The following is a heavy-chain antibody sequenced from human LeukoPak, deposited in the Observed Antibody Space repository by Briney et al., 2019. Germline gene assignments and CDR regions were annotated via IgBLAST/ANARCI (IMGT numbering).Heavy chain of an antibody. CDR2: IYYSGST. V-gene: IGHV4-61*08. D-gene: IGHD4-11*01. CDR3: ARASVTYYYYYYMDV. J-gene: IGHJ6*03. CDR1: GGSISSGGYY. Sequence: PSETLSLTCTVSGGSISSGGYYWSWNRQPPGKGLEWIGYIYYSGSTNYNPSLKSRVTISVDTSKNQFSLKLSSVTAADTAVYYCARASVTYYYYYYMDVWGKGTTVTVSS.